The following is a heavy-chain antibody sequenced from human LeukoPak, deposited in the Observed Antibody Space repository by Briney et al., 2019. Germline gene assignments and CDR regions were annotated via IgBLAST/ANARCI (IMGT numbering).Heavy chain of an antibody. D-gene: IGHD6-13*01. CDR2: ISYDGSNK. Sequence: PGGSLRLSCAASGFTFSSYAMHWVRQAPGKGLEWVAVISYDGSNKYYADSVKGRFTISRDNSKNTLYLQMNSLRAEDTAVYYCASITGIAAAEDAFDIWGQGTMVTVSS. V-gene: IGHV3-30-3*01. J-gene: IGHJ3*02. CDR3: ASITGIAAAEDAFDI. CDR1: GFTFSSYA.